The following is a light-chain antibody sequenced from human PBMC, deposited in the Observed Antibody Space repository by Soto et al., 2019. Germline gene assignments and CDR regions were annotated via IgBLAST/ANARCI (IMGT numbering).Light chain of an antibody. CDR3: QQYNNWPVT. J-gene: IGKJ3*01. CDR1: QSVSSN. V-gene: IGKV3-15*01. Sequence: EIVMTQSPATLSVSPGERATLSCRASQSVSSNLAWYQQKPGQAPRLLIYDASTRATGIPARFSGSGSGTXXXXTIXXLXSXXXXVYYCQQYNNWPVTFGPATKVDIK. CDR2: DAS.